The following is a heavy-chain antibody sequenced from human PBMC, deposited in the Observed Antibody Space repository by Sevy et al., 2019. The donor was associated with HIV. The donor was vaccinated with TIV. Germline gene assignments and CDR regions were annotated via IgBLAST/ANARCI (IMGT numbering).Heavy chain of an antibody. Sequence: SETLSLTCGVSGDSINSNDYYWGWIRQPPGKGLEWIGPIYYSGSTYYSPSLKSRVTISVDTSKNQFSLKLTSVTAADTALYYCARHLPLAYYEILTPDSRPFDNWGQGTLVTVSS. J-gene: IGHJ4*02. CDR3: ARHLPLAYYEILTPDSRPFDN. D-gene: IGHD3-9*01. CDR1: GDSINSNDYY. CDR2: IYYSGST. V-gene: IGHV4-39*01.